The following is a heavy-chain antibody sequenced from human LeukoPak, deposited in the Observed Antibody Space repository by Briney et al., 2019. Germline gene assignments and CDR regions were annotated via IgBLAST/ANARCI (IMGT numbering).Heavy chain of an antibody. CDR1: GFTFSNYG. J-gene: IGHJ4*02. CDR2: IRYDGSNK. CDR3: AKGEKSDSSGYYDY. Sequence: GGSLRLSCAASGFTFSNYGMHWVRQAPGKGLEWVSFIRYDGSNKDSADSVKGRFTMSRDNSKNTVYLQMNTLRTEDTAVYYCAKGEKSDSSGYYDYWGQGTLVTVSS. V-gene: IGHV3-30*02. D-gene: IGHD3-22*01.